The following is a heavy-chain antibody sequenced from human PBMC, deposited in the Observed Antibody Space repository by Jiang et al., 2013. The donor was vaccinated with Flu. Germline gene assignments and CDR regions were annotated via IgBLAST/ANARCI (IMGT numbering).Heavy chain of an antibody. CDR1: GFTFDDYA. D-gene: IGHD4-17*01. J-gene: IGHJ6*03. V-gene: IGHV3-9*01. CDR3: AKGGEIMTTVTPHDYYYMDV. Sequence: VQLVESGGGLVQPGRSLRLSCAASGFTFDDYAMHWVRQAPGKGLEWVSGISWNSGSIGYADSVKGRFTISRDNAKNSLYLQMNSLRAEDTALYYCAKGGEIMTTVTPHDYYYMDVWGKGTTVTVSS. CDR2: ISWNSGSI.